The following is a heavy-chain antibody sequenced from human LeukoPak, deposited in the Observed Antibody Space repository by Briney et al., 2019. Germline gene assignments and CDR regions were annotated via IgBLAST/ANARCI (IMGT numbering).Heavy chain of an antibody. V-gene: IGHV4-39*02. CDR3: ARDSPLGY. J-gene: IGHJ4*02. CDR2: IYYSGST. Sequence: TSEALSLTCTVSGGSISSSSYYWGWIRQPPGKGLEWIGSIYYSGSTYYNPSLKSRVTISVDTSKNQFSLKLSSVTAADTAVYYCARDSPLGYWGQGTLVTVSS. CDR1: GGSISSSSYY. D-gene: IGHD7-27*01.